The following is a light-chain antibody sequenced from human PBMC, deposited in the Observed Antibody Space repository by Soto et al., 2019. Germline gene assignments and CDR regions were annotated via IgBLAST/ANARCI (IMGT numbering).Light chain of an antibody. CDR2: SNN. V-gene: IGLV1-47*02. CDR3: GTWDDRLDGNYV. J-gene: IGLJ1*01. CDR1: SSNIGGTNY. Sequence: QSVLTQPPSASGTPGQKVFISCSGSSSNIGGTNYAYWYQQLPGAAPKLLMHSNNLRPSGVPERISGSKFGTAASLAISGLRSEDEAVYYCGTWDDRLDGNYVFGTGTKVTVL.